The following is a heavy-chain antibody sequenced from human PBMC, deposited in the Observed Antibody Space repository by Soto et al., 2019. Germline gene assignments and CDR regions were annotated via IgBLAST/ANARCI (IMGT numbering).Heavy chain of an antibody. CDR3: ARARITLVREIIKYNMDI. J-gene: IGHJ6*02. Sequence: SETLSITGTVSGGSIGSSYWSWIRQRPGKGLEWIGYIYESGSTNSNPSLQSRVTISVDTSKNQFYLNLSPVTAADTATYYCARARITLVREIIKYNMDIWGQGTTVTVSS. D-gene: IGHD3-10*01. V-gene: IGHV4-59*01. CDR2: IYESGST. CDR1: GGSIGSSY.